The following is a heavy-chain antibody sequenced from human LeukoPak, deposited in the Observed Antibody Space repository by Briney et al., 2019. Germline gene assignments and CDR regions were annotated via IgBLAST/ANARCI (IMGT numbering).Heavy chain of an antibody. CDR1: GFTFSSYS. Sequence: GGSLRLSCAASGFTFSSYSKNWVRQAPGKGLEWVSYISNSSSTIYYAASVKRRFTISRDNDKNSLYLQMNSLRAEDTAVYYCARGVASPYFDYWGQGTLVTVSS. D-gene: IGHD2-15*01. CDR2: ISNSSSTI. CDR3: ARGVASPYFDY. J-gene: IGHJ4*02. V-gene: IGHV3-48*01.